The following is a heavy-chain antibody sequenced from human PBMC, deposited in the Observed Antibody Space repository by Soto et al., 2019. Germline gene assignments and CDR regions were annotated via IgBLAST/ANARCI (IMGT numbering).Heavy chain of an antibody. CDR1: DDSINSDKYY. V-gene: IGHV4-39*01. CDR3: ARLAGLATITYYFDF. J-gene: IGHJ4*02. CDR2: IYYRGNA. D-gene: IGHD5-12*01. Sequence: QLQLQESGPGLVKPSETLSLTCSVSDDSINSDKYYWGWIRQPPGKGLEWIGSIYYRGNAYFNPSLQTRVTISLDKSKSQFSLKPNSVTAADSAVNFCARLAGLATITYYFDFWGPGALLTVSS.